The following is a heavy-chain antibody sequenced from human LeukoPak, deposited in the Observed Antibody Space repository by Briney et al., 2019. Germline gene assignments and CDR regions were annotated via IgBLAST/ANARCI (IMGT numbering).Heavy chain of an antibody. CDR3: ARSPQQLVPFDY. CDR2: ISAYNGNT. CDR1: GYTFTSYG. J-gene: IGHJ4*02. D-gene: IGHD6-13*01. V-gene: IGHV1-18*04. Sequence: ASVKVSCKASGYTFTSYGISWVRQAPGQGLEWMGWISAYNGNTNYTQKLQGRVTMTTDTSTSTAYMELRSLRSDDTAVYYCARSPQQLVPFDYWGQGTLVTVSS.